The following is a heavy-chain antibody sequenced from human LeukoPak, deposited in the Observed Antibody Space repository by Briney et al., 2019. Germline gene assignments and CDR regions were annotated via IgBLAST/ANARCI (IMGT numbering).Heavy chain of an antibody. CDR2: ISYDGSNK. J-gene: IGHJ3*02. V-gene: IGHV3-33*08. CDR3: ARDFHRRYYDSSGYNAFDT. D-gene: IGHD3-22*01. CDR1: GFTFSDYW. Sequence: GGSLRLSCAASGFTFSDYWMHWVRQAPGKGLEWVAVISYDGSNKYYADSVKGRFTISRDSSKNTLYLQMNSLRAEDTAVYYCARDFHRRYYDSSGYNAFDTWGQGTMVTVSS.